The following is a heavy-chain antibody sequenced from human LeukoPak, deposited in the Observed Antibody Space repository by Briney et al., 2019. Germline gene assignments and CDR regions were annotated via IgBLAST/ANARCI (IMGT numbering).Heavy chain of an antibody. CDR3: AKDRWAGGYSYGYLDY. D-gene: IGHD5-18*01. CDR2: ISGSGGST. V-gene: IGHV3-23*01. CDR1: GSTFSSYA. Sequence: GGSLRLSCAASGSTFSSYAMSWVRQAPGKGLEWVSAISGSGGSTYYADSVKGRFTISRDNSKNTLYLQMNSLRAEDTAVYYCAKDRWAGGYSYGYLDYWGQGTLVTVSS. J-gene: IGHJ4*02.